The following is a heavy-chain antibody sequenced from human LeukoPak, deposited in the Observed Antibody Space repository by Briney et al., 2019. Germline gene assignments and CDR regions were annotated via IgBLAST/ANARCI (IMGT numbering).Heavy chain of an antibody. D-gene: IGHD4-17*01. CDR2: IRSKANSYAT. J-gene: IGHJ4*02. CDR1: GFTFSGSA. V-gene: IGHV3-73*01. CDR3: TTYGDYAPGSDY. Sequence: GGSLRLSCAASGFTFSGSAMHWVRQASGKGLEWVGRIRSKANSYATAYAASVKGRFTISRDDSENTAYLQMNSLKTEDTAVYYCTTYGDYAPGSDYWGQGTLVTVSS.